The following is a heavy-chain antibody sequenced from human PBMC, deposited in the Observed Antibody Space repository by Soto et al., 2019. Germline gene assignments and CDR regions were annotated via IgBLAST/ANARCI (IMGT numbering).Heavy chain of an antibody. CDR1: GGTFSNYA. V-gene: IGHV1-69*13. Sequence: EASVKVSCKASGGTFSNYAITWVRQAPGQGLEWLGRIIPIFGTRDYAQKFQGRVTITADESTSTAYMELSSLRSEDTAVYYCARDTEGYCSGGSCYPNWFDPWGQGTLVTAPQ. J-gene: IGHJ5*02. D-gene: IGHD2-15*01. CDR2: IIPIFGTR. CDR3: ARDTEGYCSGGSCYPNWFDP.